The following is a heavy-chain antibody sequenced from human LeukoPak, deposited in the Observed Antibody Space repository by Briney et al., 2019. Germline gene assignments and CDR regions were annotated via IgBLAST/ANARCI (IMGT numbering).Heavy chain of an antibody. CDR3: ARPHSINIDWLWLDY. CDR1: GGSISSYY. D-gene: IGHD3-9*01. J-gene: IGHJ4*02. CDR2: IYTSGST. Sequence: SETLSLTCTVSGGSISSYYWSWIRQPAGKGLEWIGRIYTSGSTNYNPSLKSRVTMSVDTSKNQFSLKLSSVTAEDTAVYYCARPHSINIDWLWLDYWGQGTLVTVSS. V-gene: IGHV4-4*07.